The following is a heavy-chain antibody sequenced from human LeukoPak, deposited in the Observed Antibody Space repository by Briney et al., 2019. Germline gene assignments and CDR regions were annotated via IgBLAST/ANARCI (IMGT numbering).Heavy chain of an antibody. D-gene: IGHD2-2*01. CDR1: GYTFTGYY. CDR2: INPNSGGT. V-gene: IGHV1-2*02. J-gene: IGHJ3*02. Sequence: GASVKVSCKASGYTFTGYYMHWVRQAPGQGLEWMGWINPNSGGTNYAQKFQGRVTMTRDTSISTAYMELSRLRSDDTAVYYCARVRAWGSSALASDAFDIWGQGTMVTVSS. CDR3: ARVRAWGSSALASDAFDI.